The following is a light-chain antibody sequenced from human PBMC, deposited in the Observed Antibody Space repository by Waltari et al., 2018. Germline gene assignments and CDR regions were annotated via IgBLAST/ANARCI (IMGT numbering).Light chain of an antibody. CDR1: SSDIGSYNS. CDR3: SSYAGSNTFV. V-gene: IGLV2-11*01. J-gene: IGLJ2*01. Sequence: QAALTQPPSLSGSPGQSVTISCTGTSSDIGSYNSVSWYQQHPGKAPKRMIYDVTKRPSGVSSRFSGSSSGNTASLTISWLQAEDYVDYFCSSYAGSNTFVFGGGTRLTVL. CDR2: DVT.